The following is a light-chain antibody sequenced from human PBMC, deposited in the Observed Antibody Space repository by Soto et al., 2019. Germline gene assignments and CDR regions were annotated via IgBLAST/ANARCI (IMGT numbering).Light chain of an antibody. CDR1: SAYSGYE. CDR2: VGAGGIVG. CDR3: GADHGSGSQFVYV. V-gene: IGLV9-49*01. J-gene: IGLJ1*01. Sequence: QLVLTQPPSASASLGASVTLTCTLTSAYSGYEVDWYQQRPGKGPRFVMRVGAGGIVGSKGDGIPDRFSVLGSGLNRYLTIKNIQGEVEGDYHCGADHGSGSQFVYVFGTGTKLTVL.